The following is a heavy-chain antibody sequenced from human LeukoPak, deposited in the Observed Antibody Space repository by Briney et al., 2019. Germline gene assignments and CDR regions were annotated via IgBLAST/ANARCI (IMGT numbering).Heavy chain of an antibody. J-gene: IGHJ5*02. D-gene: IGHD3-10*01. CDR1: GGSFSGYY. CDR2: INHSGST. V-gene: IGHV4-34*01. Sequence: SETLSLTCAVYGGSFSGYYWSWIRQPPGKGLEWIGEINHSGSTNYNPSLKSRVTISVDTSKNQFSLKVNSVTAADTAAYYCVRPDLGPGSPLGSWSQGTLVTVSS. CDR3: VRPDLGPGSPLGS.